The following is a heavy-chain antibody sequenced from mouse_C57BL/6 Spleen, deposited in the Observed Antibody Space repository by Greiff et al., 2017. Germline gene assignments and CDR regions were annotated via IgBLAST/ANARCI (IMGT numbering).Heavy chain of an antibody. J-gene: IGHJ4*01. CDR2: IHPNSGST. Sequence: QVQLQQPGAELVKPGASVKLSCKASGYTFTSYWMHWVKQRPGQGLEWIGMIHPNSGSTNYNEKFKSKATLTVDKSSSTAYMQLSSLTSEDSAVYYCARAGVYYGTYCYAMDYWGQGTSVTVSS. V-gene: IGHV1-64*01. CDR3: ARAGVYYGTYCYAMDY. D-gene: IGHD2-1*01. CDR1: GYTFTSYW.